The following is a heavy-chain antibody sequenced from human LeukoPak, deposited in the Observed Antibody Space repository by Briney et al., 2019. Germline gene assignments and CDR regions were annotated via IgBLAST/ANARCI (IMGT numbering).Heavy chain of an antibody. Sequence: SETLSLTCTVSGGSISSYYWSWLRQPPGKGLEWIGYIYYSGGTNYNPSLKSRVTISVDTSKNQFSLKLSSVTAADTAVYYCARAPRIDFWSGYYSDAFDIWGQGTMVTVSS. D-gene: IGHD3-3*01. CDR3: ARAPRIDFWSGYYSDAFDI. V-gene: IGHV4-59*01. CDR2: IYYSGGT. J-gene: IGHJ3*02. CDR1: GGSISSYY.